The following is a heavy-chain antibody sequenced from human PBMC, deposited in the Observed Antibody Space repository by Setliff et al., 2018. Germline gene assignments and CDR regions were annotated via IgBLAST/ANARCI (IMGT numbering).Heavy chain of an antibody. V-gene: IGHV1-24*01. J-gene: IGHJ6*02. CDR2: FDPEDDET. CDR1: GYSVTELS. D-gene: IGHD3-10*01. Sequence: GASVKVSCKVSGYSVTELSMHWVRQAPGKGLEWMGGFDPEDDETIYAQKFQGRVTMTADESTSTAYMELSSLRSEDTAVYYCARPGGSGSYGPPYYYGMDVWGQGTTVTVSS. CDR3: ARPGGSGSYGPPYYYGMDV.